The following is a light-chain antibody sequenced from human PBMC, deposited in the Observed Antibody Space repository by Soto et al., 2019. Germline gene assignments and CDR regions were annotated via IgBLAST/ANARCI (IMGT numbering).Light chain of an antibody. V-gene: IGKV3-11*01. CDR1: QSVSSY. Sequence: EIVLTQSPATLSLSPVERATLSCMASQSVSSYLAWYQQKPGQAPRLLIYDASNRATGIPARFSGSGYGTDFTLTISSLEPEDFAVYYCQQRSNWPITFGQGTRLEIK. J-gene: IGKJ5*01. CDR3: QQRSNWPIT. CDR2: DAS.